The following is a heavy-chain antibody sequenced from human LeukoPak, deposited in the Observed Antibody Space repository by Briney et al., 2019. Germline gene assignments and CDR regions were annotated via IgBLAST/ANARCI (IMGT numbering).Heavy chain of an antibody. J-gene: IGHJ5*02. CDR2: IYYSGST. CDR1: GDSISSSTYY. Sequence: SETLSLTCTVSGDSISSSTYYWSWIRQPPGKGLEWIGYIYYSGSTYYNPSLKSRVTISVDTSKNQFSLKLSSVTAADTAVYYCASISIVVVVAATPGWFDPWGQGTLVTVSS. D-gene: IGHD2-15*01. V-gene: IGHV4-30-4*01. CDR3: ASISIVVVVAATPGWFDP.